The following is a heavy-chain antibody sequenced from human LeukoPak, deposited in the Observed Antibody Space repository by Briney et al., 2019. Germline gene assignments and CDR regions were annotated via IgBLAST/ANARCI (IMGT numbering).Heavy chain of an antibody. V-gene: IGHV3-13*01. J-gene: IGHJ6*02. CDR2: IDTAGNT. CDR1: GLTVGSDD. Sequence: GCFLRVSWGACGLTVGSDDMRGVRQATGKGLDWVSAIDTAGNTYYEDTVKGRFTISREDARNSLYLQMNSLRDGDTAVYYCIRIRTGYHQFGMDVWGRGTTVTVSS. D-gene: IGHD1-1*01. CDR3: IRIRTGYHQFGMDV.